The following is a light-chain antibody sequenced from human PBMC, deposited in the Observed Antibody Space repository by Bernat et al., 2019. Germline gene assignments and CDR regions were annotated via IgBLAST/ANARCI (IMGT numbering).Light chain of an antibody. CDR2: LGS. V-gene: IGKV2-28*01. Sequence: DIVMTQSPLSLPVTPGEPASISCRSSQSLLHSNGYNYLDWYLQKPGQSPQLLIYLGSNRTSGVPDRFSGSGSGTEFTLKISRVEAGDVGVYYCMQSQQIPRTFGQGTKVEIK. CDR3: MQSQQIPRT. J-gene: IGKJ1*01. CDR1: QSLLHSNGYNY.